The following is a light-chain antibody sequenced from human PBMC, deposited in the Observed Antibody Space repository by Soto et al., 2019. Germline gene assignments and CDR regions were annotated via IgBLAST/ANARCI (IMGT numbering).Light chain of an antibody. V-gene: IGKV1-39*01. CDR2: AAS. CDR1: QIIRSY. CDR3: QKSYSTPWT. J-gene: IGKJ1*01. Sequence: DIQMTQSPSSLSASVGDRVTITCRASQIIRSYLNWYKQKPVKAPKLLIYAASSLQSGVPSRFSGSGSGTDFTLTISSLQTEDFATYYCQKSYSTPWTFGQGNKVEIK.